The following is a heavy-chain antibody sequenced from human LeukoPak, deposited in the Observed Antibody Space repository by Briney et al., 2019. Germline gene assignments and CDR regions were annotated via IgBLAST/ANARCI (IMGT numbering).Heavy chain of an antibody. Sequence: GGSLRLSCAASGFTFSDYYMSWIRQAPGKGLEWVAYISSSGSTIYYADSVKGRFTISRDNAKNSLYLQMNSLRAEDTAVYYCAGGRRWLQSLPWGQGTLVTVSS. CDR3: AGGRRWLQSLP. CDR1: GFTFSDYY. D-gene: IGHD5-24*01. J-gene: IGHJ5*02. V-gene: IGHV3-11*01. CDR2: ISSSGSTI.